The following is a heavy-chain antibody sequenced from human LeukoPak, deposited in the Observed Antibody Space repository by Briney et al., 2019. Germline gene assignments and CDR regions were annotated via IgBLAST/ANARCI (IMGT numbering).Heavy chain of an antibody. J-gene: IGHJ5*02. D-gene: IGHD2-15*01. CDR2: IYYSGSA. CDR1: GGSISSSFYY. V-gene: IGHV4-39*01. Sequence: SETLSLTCTVSGGSISSSFYYWGWIRQPPGKGLEWIGSIYYSGSAYYNPTLKSRVTISVDTSKNKVSLRLSSVTAADTAVYYCARHVFRWLLNWFDPWGQGTLVTVSS. CDR3: ARHVFRWLLNWFDP.